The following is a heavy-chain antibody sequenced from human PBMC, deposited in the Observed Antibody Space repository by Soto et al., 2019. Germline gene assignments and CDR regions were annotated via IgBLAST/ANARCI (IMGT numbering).Heavy chain of an antibody. J-gene: IGHJ4*02. CDR2: ISGSGGST. CDR1: GFTFSSYA. D-gene: IGHD1-1*01. V-gene: IGHV3-23*01. Sequence: EVQLLESGGGLVQPGGSLRLSCAASGFTFSSYAMSWVRQAPGKGLEWVSAISGSGGSTYCADSVKGRFTISRDNSKNTLYLQMNSLRAEDTAVYYCAKDEGQLERHFYWGQGTLVTVSS. CDR3: AKDEGQLERHFY.